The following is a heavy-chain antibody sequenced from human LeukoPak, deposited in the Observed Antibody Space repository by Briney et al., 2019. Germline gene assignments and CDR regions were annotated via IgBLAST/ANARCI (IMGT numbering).Heavy chain of an antibody. CDR3: ARGHRNFDY. CDR2: IYSSGSA. Sequence: SETLSLTCTVSGSSINNNFWTWIRQPPGKGLEWIGYIYSSGSANYNPSIKSRVIISGDTSKNQISLKLSSVTAADTAVYYCARGHRNFDYWGQGTLVTVSS. J-gene: IGHJ4*02. CDR1: GSSINNNF. V-gene: IGHV4-59*01. D-gene: IGHD1-14*01.